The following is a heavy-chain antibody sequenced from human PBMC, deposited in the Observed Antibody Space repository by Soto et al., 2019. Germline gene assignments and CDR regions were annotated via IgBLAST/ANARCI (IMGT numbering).Heavy chain of an antibody. D-gene: IGHD2-15*01. CDR2: IYYSGST. V-gene: IGHV4-59*01. CDR1: GGSISSYY. J-gene: IGHJ6*02. Sequence: SETLSLTCTVSGGSISSYYWSWIRQPPGKGLEWIGYIYYSGSTNYNPSLKSRVTISVGTSKNQFSLKLSSVTAADTAVYYCARGAYIDYGASGYYGMDVWGQGTTVTVSS. CDR3: ARGAYIDYGASGYYGMDV.